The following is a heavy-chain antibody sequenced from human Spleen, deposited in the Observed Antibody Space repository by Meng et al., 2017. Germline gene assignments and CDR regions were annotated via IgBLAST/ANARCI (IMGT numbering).Heavy chain of an antibody. CDR2: ISGYNGNT. CDR3: ARDGGDYPHYNSDY. CDR1: GYTFTSYG. Sequence: ASVKVSCKASGYTFTSYGISWVRQAPGQGLEWMGWISGYNGNTNYPQKFQGRVTMTTDTSTSTAYMELRSLRSDDTAVYYCARDGGDYPHYNSDYWGQGTLVTVSS. D-gene: IGHD4-17*01. J-gene: IGHJ4*02. V-gene: IGHV1-18*01.